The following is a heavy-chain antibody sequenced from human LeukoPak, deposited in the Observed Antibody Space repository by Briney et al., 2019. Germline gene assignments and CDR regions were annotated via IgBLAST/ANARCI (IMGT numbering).Heavy chain of an antibody. CDR2: ISGSGGST. V-gene: IGHV3-23*01. D-gene: IGHD6-19*01. Sequence: GGSLRLSCAASGFTFSSYAMSWVRQAPGKGLEWVSAISGSGGSTYYADSVKGRFTISRDNSKNTLYLQMNSLRAEDTAVYYCAKDCLHGSGWYGGAFDIWGQGTMVTVSS. CDR3: AKDCLHGSGWYGGAFDI. J-gene: IGHJ3*02. CDR1: GFTFSSYA.